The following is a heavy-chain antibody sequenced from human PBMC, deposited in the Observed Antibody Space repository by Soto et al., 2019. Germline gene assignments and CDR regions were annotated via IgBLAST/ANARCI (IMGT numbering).Heavy chain of an antibody. CDR3: AKDLRLVRVYDYWFDP. J-gene: IGHJ5*02. CDR2: ISYDGSNK. D-gene: IGHD2-8*01. Sequence: PGGSLRLSCAASGFTFSSYGMHWVRQAPGKGLEWVAVISYDGSNKYYADSVKGRFTISRDNSKNTLYLQMNSLRAEDTAVYYCAKDLRLVRVYDYWFDPWGQGTLVTVSS. V-gene: IGHV3-30*18. CDR1: GFTFSSYG.